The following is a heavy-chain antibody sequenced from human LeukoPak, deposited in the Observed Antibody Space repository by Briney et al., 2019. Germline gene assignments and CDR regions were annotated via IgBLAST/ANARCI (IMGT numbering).Heavy chain of an antibody. Sequence: GASVKVSCKASGYTFTNHYMHWVRQAPGQGLEWLGLISPSGDKTWNAQKFQGRVTMTRDMSTSTDYLELSSLRSEDTAVYYCARDLQQWLVFSRAYFDLWGRGTLVTVSS. CDR3: ARDLQQWLVFSRAYFDL. CDR1: GYTFTNHY. CDR2: ISPSGDKT. J-gene: IGHJ2*01. V-gene: IGHV1-46*01. D-gene: IGHD6-19*01.